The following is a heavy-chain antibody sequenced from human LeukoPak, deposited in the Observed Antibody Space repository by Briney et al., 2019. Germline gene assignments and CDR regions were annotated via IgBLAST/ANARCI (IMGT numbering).Heavy chain of an antibody. V-gene: IGHV3-48*01. CDR3: ARDSGNGGSIDY. CDR1: GFTFTTYT. CDR2: IRSSGSSI. D-gene: IGHD2-15*01. J-gene: IGHJ4*02. Sequence: GGSLRLSCAASGFTFTTYTMNWVRQAPGRGLEWVSYIRSSGSSIFYADSVKGRFTVSRDNAKNSLYLQMNCLRAEDTALYYCARDSGNGGSIDYWGQGTLVTVSS.